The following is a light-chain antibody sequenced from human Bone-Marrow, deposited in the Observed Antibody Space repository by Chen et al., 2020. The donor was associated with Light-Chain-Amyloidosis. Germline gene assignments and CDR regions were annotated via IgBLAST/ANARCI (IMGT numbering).Light chain of an antibody. CDR3: QQYYNWPPMT. V-gene: IGKV3-15*01. J-gene: IGKJ5*01. Sequence: EIVMTQSPATLSVSPGERVTLSCRASQSVSRNLAWYQQKSGQAPRLLIHSVSTRATGIPARFSGGGSGTEFTLTISSMQSEDFAVYYCQQYYNWPPMTFGPGTRLE. CDR2: SVS. CDR1: QSVSRN.